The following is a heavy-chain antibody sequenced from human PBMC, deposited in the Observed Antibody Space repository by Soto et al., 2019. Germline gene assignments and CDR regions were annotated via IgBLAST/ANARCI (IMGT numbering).Heavy chain of an antibody. CDR2: ISTSGNTI. J-gene: IGHJ3*01. D-gene: IGHD7-27*01. Sequence: HPGGSLRLSCAASRFTFSSYDMNWVRQAPGKGLEWVSYISTSGNTIYYADSVKGRFTISRDNAENSLYLQMNSLRAEDTAVYYCAREAWGACDVWGQGTMVTVSS. CDR3: AREAWGACDV. CDR1: RFTFSSYD. V-gene: IGHV3-48*03.